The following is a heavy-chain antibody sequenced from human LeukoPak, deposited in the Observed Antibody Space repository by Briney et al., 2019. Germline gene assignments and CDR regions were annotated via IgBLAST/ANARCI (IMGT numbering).Heavy chain of an antibody. V-gene: IGHV3-7*01. D-gene: IGHD4/OR15-4a*01. Sequence: PGGSLRLSCAASGFTFTNYWMSWVRQAPGKGLEWVASIKQDGSEKYYVDSVKGRFSISRDNAKNSLYLQMTSLRAEDTAVYYCARDDYGGTRYWGQGTLVTVSS. CDR2: IKQDGSEK. J-gene: IGHJ4*02. CDR3: ARDDYGGTRY. CDR1: GFTFTNYW.